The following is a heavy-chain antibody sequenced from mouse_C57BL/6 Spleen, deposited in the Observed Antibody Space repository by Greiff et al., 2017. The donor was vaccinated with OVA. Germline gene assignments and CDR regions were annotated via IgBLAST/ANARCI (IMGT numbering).Heavy chain of an antibody. Sequence: QVQLQQPGAELVRPGSSVKLSCKASGYTFTSYWMHWVKQRPIQGLEWIGNIDPSDSETHYNQKFKDKATLTVDKSSSTAYMQLSSLTSEDSAVYYCARGEAQAPFDYWGQGTTLTVSS. V-gene: IGHV1-52*01. CDR3: ARGEAQAPFDY. D-gene: IGHD3-2*02. J-gene: IGHJ2*01. CDR1: GYTFTSYW. CDR2: IDPSDSET.